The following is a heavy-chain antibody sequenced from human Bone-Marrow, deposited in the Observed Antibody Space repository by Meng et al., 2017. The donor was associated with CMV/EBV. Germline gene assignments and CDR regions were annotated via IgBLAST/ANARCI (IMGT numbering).Heavy chain of an antibody. CDR2: ISYDGSNK. CDR3: ARDRTVEMVAWSGYHH. D-gene: IGHD3-3*01. Sequence: GESLKISCAASGFTFSSYAMHWVRQAPGKGLEWVAVISYDGSNKYYADSVKGRFTISRDNSKNTLYLQMNSLRAEDTAVYYCARDRTVEMVAWSGYHHWGQGTLVTVSS. CDR1: GFTFSSYA. V-gene: IGHV3-30*04. J-gene: IGHJ1*01.